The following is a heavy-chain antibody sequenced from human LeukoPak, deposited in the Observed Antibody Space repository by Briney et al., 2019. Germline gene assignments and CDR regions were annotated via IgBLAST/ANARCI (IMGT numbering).Heavy chain of an antibody. CDR3: ARSGIAVAGNWFDP. CDR1: GFTFSSYA. Sequence: GGSLRLSCAASGFTFSSYAMHWVRQAPGKGLEWVEVISYDGSNKYYADSVKGRFTISRDNSKNTLYLQMNSLRAEDTAVYYCARSGIAVAGNWFDPWGQGTLVTVSS. D-gene: IGHD6-19*01. CDR2: ISYDGSNK. J-gene: IGHJ5*02. V-gene: IGHV3-30-3*01.